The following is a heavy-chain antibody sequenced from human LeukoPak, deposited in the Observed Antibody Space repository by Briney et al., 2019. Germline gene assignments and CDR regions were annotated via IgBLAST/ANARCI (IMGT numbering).Heavy chain of an antibody. CDR3: AKDLGYCSSTSCYDFDY. J-gene: IGHJ4*02. V-gene: IGHV3-23*01. Sequence: PGGSLRLSCAASGFTFSSYAMGWVRQAPGKGLEWVSAISGSGGSTYYADSVKGRFTISRDNSKNTLYLQMNSLRAEDTAVYYCAKDLGYCSSTSCYDFDYWGQGTLVTVSS. CDR2: ISGSGGST. CDR1: GFTFSSYA. D-gene: IGHD2-2*01.